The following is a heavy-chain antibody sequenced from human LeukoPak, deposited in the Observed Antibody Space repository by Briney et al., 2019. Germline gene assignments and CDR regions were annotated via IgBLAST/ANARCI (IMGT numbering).Heavy chain of an antibody. CDR3: ARDVEYSSSYYFDY. J-gene: IGHJ4*02. V-gene: IGHV3-21*01. Sequence: GGSLRLSCAASGFTFSSYNMKWVRQAPGKGLEWVSSISRSSSYIYYADSLKGRFTISRDHAKNSLYLKMNNLRAEDTAVYYCARDVEYSSSYYFDYWGQGTLVTGSS. D-gene: IGHD6-6*01. CDR1: GFTFSSYN. CDR2: ISRSSSYI.